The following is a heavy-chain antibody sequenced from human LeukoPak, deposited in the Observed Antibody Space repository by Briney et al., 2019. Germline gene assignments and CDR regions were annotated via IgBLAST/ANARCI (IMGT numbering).Heavy chain of an antibody. CDR3: ARDLRYSSSWYDYYGMDV. CDR1: GFTFSSYW. Sequence: GGSLRLSCAASGFTFSSYWMSWVRQAPGKGLEWVANIKQDGSEKYYVDSVKGRFTISRDNAKNSLYLQMNSLRAEDTAVYYCARDLRYSSSWYDYYGMDVWGQGTTVTVSS. V-gene: IGHV3-7*01. J-gene: IGHJ6*02. CDR2: IKQDGSEK. D-gene: IGHD6-13*01.